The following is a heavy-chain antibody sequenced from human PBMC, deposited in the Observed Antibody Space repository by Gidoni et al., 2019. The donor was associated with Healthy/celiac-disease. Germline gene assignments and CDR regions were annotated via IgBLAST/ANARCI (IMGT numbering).Heavy chain of an antibody. V-gene: IGHV4-34*01. CDR1: GGSFSGYY. J-gene: IGHJ4*02. CDR2: INHSGST. Sequence: QVQLQQWGAGLLKPSETLSLTCAVYGGSFSGYYWSWIRQPPGKGLEWIGEINHSGSTNYNPSLKSRVTISVDTSKNQFSLKLSSVTAADTAVYYCARAWGTKDGGIGYWGQGTLVTVSS. D-gene: IGHD1-7*01. CDR3: ARAWGTKDGGIGY.